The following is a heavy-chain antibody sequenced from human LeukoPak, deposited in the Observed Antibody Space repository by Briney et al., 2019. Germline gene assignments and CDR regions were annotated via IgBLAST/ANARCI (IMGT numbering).Heavy chain of an antibody. D-gene: IGHD6-19*01. V-gene: IGHV3-23*01. CDR1: GFTFSSYG. J-gene: IGHJ5*02. CDR2: ISGSGGST. Sequence: PGGSLRLSCAASGFTFSSYGMSWVRQAPGKGLEWVSAISGSGGSTYYADSVKGRFTISRDNSKNTLYLQMNSLRAEDTAVYYCAKDWSAVAGFNWFDPWGQGTLVTVSS. CDR3: AKDWSAVAGFNWFDP.